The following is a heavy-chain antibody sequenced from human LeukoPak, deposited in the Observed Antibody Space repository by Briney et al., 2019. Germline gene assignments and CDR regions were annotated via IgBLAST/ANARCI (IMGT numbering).Heavy chain of an antibody. V-gene: IGHV4-30-2*01. D-gene: IGHD5-18*01. CDR1: GGSISSGGYS. CDR2: IYHSGST. J-gene: IGHJ3*02. Sequence: SETLSLTCAVSGGSISSGGYSWSWIRQPPGKGLEWIGYIYHSGSTYYNPSLKSRVTISVDRSKNQFSLKLSSVTAAATAVYYCARGGGIQLWSHDRNDAFDIWGQGTMVTVSS. CDR3: ARGGGIQLWSHDRNDAFDI.